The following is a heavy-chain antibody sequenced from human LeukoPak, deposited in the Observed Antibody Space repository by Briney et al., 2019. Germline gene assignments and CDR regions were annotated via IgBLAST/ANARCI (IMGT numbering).Heavy chain of an antibody. CDR2: IWYDGSNK. Sequence: TGGSLRLSCAASGFTFSSYGMNWVRQAPGKGLEWVAVIWYDGSNKYYADSVKGRFTISRDNSKNTVSLQLNGLRAEDTAVYYCARLGSGWSFDFWGQGTLVAVSS. CDR3: ARLGSGWSFDF. CDR1: GFTFSSYG. J-gene: IGHJ4*02. D-gene: IGHD6-19*01. V-gene: IGHV3-33*01.